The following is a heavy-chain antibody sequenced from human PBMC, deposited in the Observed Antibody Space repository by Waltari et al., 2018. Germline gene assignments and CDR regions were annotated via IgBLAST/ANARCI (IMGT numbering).Heavy chain of an antibody. CDR1: GGSISSSSYY. J-gene: IGHJ4*02. D-gene: IGHD5-12*01. CDR3: ARDGMATRGFDY. V-gene: IGHV4-39*02. Sequence: QLQLQESGPGLVKPSETLSLTCTVSGGSISSSSYYWGWIRQPPGKGLEGIGSIYYSGGTYYNPSLKSRVTISVDTSKNQFSLKLSSVTAADTAVYYCARDGMATRGFDYWGQGTLVTVSS. CDR2: IYYSGGT.